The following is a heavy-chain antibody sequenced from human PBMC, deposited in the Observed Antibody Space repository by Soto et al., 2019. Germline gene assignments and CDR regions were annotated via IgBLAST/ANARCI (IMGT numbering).Heavy chain of an antibody. V-gene: IGHV4-30-4*01. Sequence: SETVSLTCTVFGGSVSIGDYLWSWIRQRPGKGLEWIGYIHDSGNTYYNPSLKSRVTISLDTSKNQFSLKVTSMTAADTAVYFCARARGGDSGDYASLFDRWGQGNLVTVSS. CDR2: IHDSGNT. CDR1: GGSVSIGDYL. D-gene: IGHD4-17*01. J-gene: IGHJ5*02. CDR3: ARARGGDSGDYASLFDR.